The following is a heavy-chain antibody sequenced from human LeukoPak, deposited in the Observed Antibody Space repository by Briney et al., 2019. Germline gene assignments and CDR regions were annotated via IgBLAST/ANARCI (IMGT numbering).Heavy chain of an antibody. CDR3: ARDFSDI. CDR2: FDPEDGET. Sequence: ASVKVSCKVSGYTLTELSMHWVRQAPGKGLEWMGGFDPEDGETIYAQKFQGRVTMTRNTSISTAYMELSSLRSEDTAVYYCARDFSDIWGQGTMVTVSS. CDR1: GYTLTELS. V-gene: IGHV1-24*01. D-gene: IGHD2/OR15-2a*01. J-gene: IGHJ3*02.